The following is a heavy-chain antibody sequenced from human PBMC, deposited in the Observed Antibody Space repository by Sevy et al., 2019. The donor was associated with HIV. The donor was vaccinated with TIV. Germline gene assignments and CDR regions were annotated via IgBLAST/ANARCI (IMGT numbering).Heavy chain of an antibody. Sequence: SGPTLVKPTQTLTLTCTFSGFSLSTSGVGVGWIRQPPGKALEWLALIYWNDDKRYSPSLKSRLTITKDTSKNQVVLTMTNMDPVDTATYYCALLNYDYVWGSYPPPLFDPWGQGTLVTVSS. CDR3: ALLNYDYVWGSYPPPLFDP. J-gene: IGHJ5*02. D-gene: IGHD3-16*02. CDR1: GFSLSTSGVG. V-gene: IGHV2-5*01. CDR2: IYWNDDK.